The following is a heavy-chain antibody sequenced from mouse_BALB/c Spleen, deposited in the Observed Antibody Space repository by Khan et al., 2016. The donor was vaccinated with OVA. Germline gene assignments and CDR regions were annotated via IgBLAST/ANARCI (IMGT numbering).Heavy chain of an antibody. CDR1: GYTFSSYT. J-gene: IGHJ3*01. CDR3: ARGVYGSRSTWLAH. V-gene: IGHV1-4*02. CDR2: INPSSGYT. D-gene: IGHD1-1*01. Sequence: QVQLKESAAELSRPGASVKMSCKASGYTFSSYTMHWVKQRPGQGLEWIGYINPSSGYTEYNQSFKDKTTLTADKSSSTAYMQLSSLTSEDSAVYYWARGVYGSRSTWLAHWGQGTLVTVSA.